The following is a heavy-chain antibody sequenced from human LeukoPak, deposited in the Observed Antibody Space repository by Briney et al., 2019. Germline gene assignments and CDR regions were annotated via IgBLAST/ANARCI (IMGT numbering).Heavy chain of an antibody. J-gene: IGHJ5*02. D-gene: IGHD3-10*01. CDR1: GGSISSYY. CDR3: ARHYYYGSGNWFDP. CDR2: IYYSGST. V-gene: IGHV4-59*01. Sequence: PSETLSLTCTVSGGSISSYYWSWIRQPPGKGLKWIGYIYYSGSTNYNPSLKSRVTISVDTSKNQFSLKLSSVTAADTAVYYCARHYYYGSGNWFDPWGQGTLVTVSS.